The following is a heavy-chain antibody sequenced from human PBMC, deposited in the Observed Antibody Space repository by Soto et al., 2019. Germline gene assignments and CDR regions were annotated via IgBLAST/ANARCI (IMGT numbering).Heavy chain of an antibody. CDR3: ARDRYGDYPLPGSYYYGMDV. CDR1: GGSISSYY. CDR2: IYYSGST. V-gene: IGHV4-59*01. D-gene: IGHD4-17*01. Sequence: TLSLTCTVSGGSISSYYWSWIRQPPGKGLEWIGYIYYSGSTNYNPSLKSRVTISVDTSKNQFSLKLSSVTAADTAVYYCARDRYGDYPLPGSYYYGMDVWGQGTTVTVSS. J-gene: IGHJ6*02.